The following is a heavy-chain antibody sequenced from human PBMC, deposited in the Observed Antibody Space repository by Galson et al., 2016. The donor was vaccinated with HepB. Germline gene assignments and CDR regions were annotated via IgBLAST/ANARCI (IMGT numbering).Heavy chain of an antibody. CDR3: AAAGHWLEFDY. D-gene: IGHD6-19*01. Sequence: SVKVSCKASGFTFSNSAVQWVRQARGQRLEWIGWIVVSSGNTNFAQKFQERVTITMDMSTSTGYMELSSLRNDDTAVYYCAAAGHWLEFDYWGQGTLVTVSS. CDR2: IVVSSGNT. CDR1: GFTFSNSA. J-gene: IGHJ4*02. V-gene: IGHV1-58*01.